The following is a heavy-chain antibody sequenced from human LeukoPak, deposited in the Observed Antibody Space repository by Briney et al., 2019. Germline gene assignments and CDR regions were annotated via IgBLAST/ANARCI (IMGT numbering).Heavy chain of an antibody. CDR2: ISGTGVGT. Sequence: GGSLRLSCAASGFTFRNSAMSWVRQAPGKGLEWVSTISGTGVGTFYADSVKGRLTISRDNPKNTLYLQMNSLRAEDTAVYYCAKNNWNDMPFVDYWGQGTLVTVSS. CDR1: GFTFRNSA. J-gene: IGHJ4*02. D-gene: IGHD1-20*01. CDR3: AKNNWNDMPFVDY. V-gene: IGHV3-23*01.